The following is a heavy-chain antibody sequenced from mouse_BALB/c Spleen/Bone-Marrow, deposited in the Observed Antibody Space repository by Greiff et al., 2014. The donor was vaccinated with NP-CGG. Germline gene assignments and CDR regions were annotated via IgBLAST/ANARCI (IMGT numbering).Heavy chain of an antibody. CDR1: GYTFTEYT. D-gene: IGHD1-2*01. Sequence: EVQLQQSGPELVKPGPSVKISCKTSGYTFTEYTVHWVKQSHGKSLEWIGSINPNNGGTSYNQKFKGKATLTVDKSSSTAYMELRSLTSEDSAVYYCARRGGYDYWGQGTTLTVSS. V-gene: IGHV1-22*01. J-gene: IGHJ2*01. CDR2: INPNNGGT. CDR3: ARRGGYDY.